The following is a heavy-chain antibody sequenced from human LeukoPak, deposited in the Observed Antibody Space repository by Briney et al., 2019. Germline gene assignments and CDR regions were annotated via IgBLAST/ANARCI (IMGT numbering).Heavy chain of an antibody. D-gene: IGHD6-13*01. CDR1: GGSVSSGSDY. J-gene: IGHJ4*02. V-gene: IGHV4-61*01. CDR2: IYYTGST. Sequence: PSETLSLTCTVSGGSVSSGSDYWSWIRQPPGKGLEWIGYIYYTGSTNYNPSLKSRVTISVDTSKNQFSLKLSSVTAADTAVYYCAGQQLSQLYYFDNWGQGTLVTVSS. CDR3: AGQQLSQLYYFDN.